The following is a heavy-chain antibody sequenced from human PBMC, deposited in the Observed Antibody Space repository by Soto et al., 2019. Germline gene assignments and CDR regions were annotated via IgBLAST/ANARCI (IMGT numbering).Heavy chain of an antibody. J-gene: IGHJ4*02. D-gene: IGHD2-2*01. CDR1: GFTFSDYW. CDR2: IKFDGSGK. CDR3: VKDGGYCSSSTCYAPRNHYFDS. Sequence: GGPLRLSCEASGFTFSDYWMSWVRQAPGKGPEWVANIKFDGSGKQYVDSVRGRFTISRDNSRSSLSLQMNSLRAGDTAVYYCVKDGGYCSSSTCYAPRNHYFDSWGQGTLVTVSS. V-gene: IGHV3-7*03.